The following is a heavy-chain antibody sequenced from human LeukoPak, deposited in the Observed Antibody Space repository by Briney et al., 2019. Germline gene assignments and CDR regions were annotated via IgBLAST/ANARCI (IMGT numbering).Heavy chain of an antibody. CDR3: ARYYGDYGRYYYYYMGV. CDR1: GGSISSSSYY. Sequence: PSETLSLTCTVSGGSISSSSYYWGWIRPPPGKGLEWIGSIYYSGSTYYNPSLKSRVTISVDTSKNQFSLKLSSVTAADTAVYYCARYYGDYGRYYYYYMGVWGKGTTVTISS. CDR2: IYYSGST. D-gene: IGHD4-17*01. J-gene: IGHJ6*03. V-gene: IGHV4-39*01.